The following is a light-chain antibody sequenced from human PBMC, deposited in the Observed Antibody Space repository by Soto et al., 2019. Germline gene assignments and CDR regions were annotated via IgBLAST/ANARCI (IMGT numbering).Light chain of an antibody. Sequence: DIQMTQSPSSLSASVGDRVTITCRASQSISSYLNWYQQKPGQAPKLLIYGASTLQSGVPSRFSGSGSGTDFTLTISNLQPEDFATYYCQQLNSYPSITFGPGTKVDIK. CDR1: QSISSY. J-gene: IGKJ3*01. CDR2: GAS. CDR3: QQLNSYPSIT. V-gene: IGKV1-9*01.